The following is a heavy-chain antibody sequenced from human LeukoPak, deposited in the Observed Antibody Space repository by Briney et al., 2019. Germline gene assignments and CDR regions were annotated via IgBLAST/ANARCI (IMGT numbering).Heavy chain of an antibody. CDR2: INPNSGVT. V-gene: IGHV1-2*02. CDR3: ARNDFWSGSDAFDI. Sequence: ASVKVSCKASGYTFTGYFMHWVRQAPGQGLEWMGWINPNSGVTNFAQKFQGRVTMTRDTSISTAYMELSSLRSEDTAVYYCARNDFWSGSDAFDIWGQGTMVTVSS. D-gene: IGHD3-3*01. CDR1: GYTFTGYF. J-gene: IGHJ3*02.